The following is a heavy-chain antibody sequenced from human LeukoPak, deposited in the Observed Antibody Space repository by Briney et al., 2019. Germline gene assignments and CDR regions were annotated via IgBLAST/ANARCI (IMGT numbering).Heavy chain of an antibody. D-gene: IGHD3-10*01. V-gene: IGHV1-18*01. CDR2: ISGYNGNT. J-gene: IGHJ4*02. CDR3: ARDSYGSGSYVDY. CDR1: DYMFINYG. Sequence: VASVTVSCKTSDYMFINYGISWVRQAPGQGLEWMGWISGYNGNTNYAQNLQDRLIMTTDTSTTTAYMELRSLRSDDTAVYYCARDSYGSGSYVDYWGQGTLVTVSS.